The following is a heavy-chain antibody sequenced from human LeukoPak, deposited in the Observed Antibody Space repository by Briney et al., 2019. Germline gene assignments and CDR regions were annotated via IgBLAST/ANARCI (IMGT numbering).Heavy chain of an antibody. CDR3: ARSREMATIRSGFDY. CDR1: GFTFSSYA. V-gene: IGHV3-23*01. CDR2: ISGSGGST. Sequence: GGSLRLSCAASGFTFSSYAMSWVRQAPGKGLEWVSAISGSGGSTYYADSVKGRFTISRDNSKNSLYLQMNSLRAEDTAVYYCARSREMATIRSGFDYWGQGTLVTVSS. J-gene: IGHJ4*02. D-gene: IGHD5-24*01.